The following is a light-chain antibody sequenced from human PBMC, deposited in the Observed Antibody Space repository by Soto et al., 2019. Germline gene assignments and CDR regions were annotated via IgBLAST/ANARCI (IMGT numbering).Light chain of an antibody. CDR1: QSVTSTY. CDR3: QQYGGSPLT. V-gene: IGKV3-20*01. J-gene: IGKJ4*01. Sequence: EIVLTQSPGTLSLSPGERATLSCRASQSVTSTYLAWYQQKPGQAPRLLIYGASNRATGIPDRFTGSGSGTDVTLTISRLEAEDFAVYYCQQYGGSPLTFGGGTKVEIK. CDR2: GAS.